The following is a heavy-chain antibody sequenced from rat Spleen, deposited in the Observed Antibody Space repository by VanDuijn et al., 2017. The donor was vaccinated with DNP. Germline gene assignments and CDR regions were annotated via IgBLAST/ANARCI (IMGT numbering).Heavy chain of an antibody. CDR2: ISSSGST. CDR1: GFSLTSYG. D-gene: IGHD4-3*01. V-gene: IGHV2S12*01. J-gene: IGHJ3*01. CDR3: TRDWIRGPFAY. Sequence: QVQLKESGPGLVQPSQTLSLSCTVSGFSLTSYGVNWVRQPPGKGLEWIATISSSGSTYYNSALESRLTISRDTSKSQVFLKMNSLQTEDTAVYFCTRDWIRGPFAYWGQGTLVTVSS.